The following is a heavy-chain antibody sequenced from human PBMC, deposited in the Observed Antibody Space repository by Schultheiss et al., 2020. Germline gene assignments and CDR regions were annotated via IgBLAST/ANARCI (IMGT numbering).Heavy chain of an antibody. Sequence: GGSLRLSCAASGFTVSSNYMSWVRQAPGKGLEWVAVISYDGSNKYYADSVKGRFTISRDNSKNTLYLQMNSLRAEDTAVYYCARRAGYSSSWYGVRNWFDPWGQGTLVTVSS. CDR1: GFTVSSNY. CDR3: ARRAGYSSSWYGVRNWFDP. J-gene: IGHJ5*02. D-gene: IGHD6-13*01. V-gene: IGHV3-30*03. CDR2: ISYDGSNK.